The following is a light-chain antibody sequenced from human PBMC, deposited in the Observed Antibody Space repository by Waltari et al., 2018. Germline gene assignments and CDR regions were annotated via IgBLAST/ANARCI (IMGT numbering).Light chain of an antibody. CDR3: QQDYNQPT. Sequence: EIVMKQSPATLYLSPGDRDTLSCRASQRVSSSYLSWYQQKPGQAPRLLIYGASTSATGIPARFSGSGSGTDFTLTISSLQPEDFAVYYCQQDYNQPTFGQGTKLEIK. J-gene: IGKJ2*01. CDR2: GAS. V-gene: IGKV3D-7*01. CDR1: QRVSSSY.